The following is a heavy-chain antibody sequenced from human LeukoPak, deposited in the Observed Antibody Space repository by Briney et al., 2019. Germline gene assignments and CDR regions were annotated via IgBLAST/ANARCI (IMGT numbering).Heavy chain of an antibody. CDR2: ISSSSSTI. D-gene: IGHD1-26*01. V-gene: IGHV3-48*04. J-gene: IGHJ3*02. CDR1: GFTFSSYS. CDR3: ARGVSWERSDNAFDI. Sequence: GGSLRLSCAASGFTFSSYSMNWVRQAPGKGLEWVSYISSSSSTIYYADSVKGRFTISRDNAKNSLYLQMNSLRAEDTAVYYCARGVSWERSDNAFDIWGQGTMVTVSS.